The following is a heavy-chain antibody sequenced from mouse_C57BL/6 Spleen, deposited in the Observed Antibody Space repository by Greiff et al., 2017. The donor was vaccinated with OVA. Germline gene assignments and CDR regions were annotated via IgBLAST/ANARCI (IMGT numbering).Heavy chain of an antibody. J-gene: IGHJ1*03. CDR1: GYSITSGYY. CDR2: ISYDGSN. V-gene: IGHV3-6*01. D-gene: IGHD1-1*01. Sequence: VQLQQSGPGLVKPSQSLSLTCSVTGYSITSGYYWNWIRQFPGNKLEWMGYISYDGSNNSNPSLKNRISIPRATTKNQFFLKMNSETTEDTATYYCAHYYGSSYWYFEVWGTGTTVTVAS. CDR3: AHYYGSSYWYFEV.